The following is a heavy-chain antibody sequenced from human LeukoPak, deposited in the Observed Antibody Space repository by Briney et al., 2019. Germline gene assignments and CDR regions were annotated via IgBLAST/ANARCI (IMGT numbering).Heavy chain of an antibody. V-gene: IGHV4-59*01. CDR2: IYYSGST. Sequence: SETLSLTCTVSGGSISSYYWSWIRQPPGKGLEWIGYIYYSGSTNYNPSLKSRVTISVDTSKNQFSLKLSSVTAADTAVYYCASSFADSGSYYGYFQHWGQGTLVTVSS. CDR1: GGSISSYY. J-gene: IGHJ1*01. CDR3: ASSFADSGSYYGYFQH. D-gene: IGHD1-26*01.